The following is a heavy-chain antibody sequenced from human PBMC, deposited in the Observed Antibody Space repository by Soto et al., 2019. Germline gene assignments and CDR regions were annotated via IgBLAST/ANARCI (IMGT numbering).Heavy chain of an antibody. CDR3: ARHVRVWMGLKMTYIDY. V-gene: IGHV4-39*01. CDR2: IYYSGST. D-gene: IGHD5-12*01. CDR1: GGSISSSSYY. J-gene: IGHJ4*02. Sequence: PSETLSLTCTVSGGSISSSSYYWGWIRQPPGKGLEWIGSIYYSGSTYYNPSLKSRVAISVDTSKNQFSLKLSSVTAADTAVYYCARHVRVWMGLKMTYIDYWGQGTLVTVSS.